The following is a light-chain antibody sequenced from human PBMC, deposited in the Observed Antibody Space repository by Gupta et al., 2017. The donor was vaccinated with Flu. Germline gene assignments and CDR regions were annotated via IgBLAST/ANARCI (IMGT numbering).Light chain of an antibody. CDR2: ENN. V-gene: IGLV1-47*01. Sequence: QSVLTQPPSASGTPGQRVTISCSGGSSNIGSNYVYWYQHLPGTAPNLLMYENNQRPSGVPDRFSGSKSGTSASLAISGLRAEDEADYYCAGWDDSRSGPVFGGGTKLTVL. J-gene: IGLJ2*01. CDR3: AGWDDSRSGPV. CDR1: SSNIGSNY.